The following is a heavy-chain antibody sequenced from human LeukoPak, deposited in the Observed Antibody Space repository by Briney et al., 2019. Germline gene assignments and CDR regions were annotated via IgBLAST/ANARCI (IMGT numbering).Heavy chain of an antibody. CDR1: GYTFTSYG. J-gene: IGHJ4*02. Sequence: ASVKVSCRASGYTFTSYGISWVRQAPGQGLEWMGWISAYNGNTNYAQKLQGRVTMTTHTSTSTAYMELRSLRSDDTAVYYCARARVGATILGDWGQGTLVTASS. CDR3: ARARVGATILGD. CDR2: ISAYNGNT. D-gene: IGHD1-26*01. V-gene: IGHV1-18*01.